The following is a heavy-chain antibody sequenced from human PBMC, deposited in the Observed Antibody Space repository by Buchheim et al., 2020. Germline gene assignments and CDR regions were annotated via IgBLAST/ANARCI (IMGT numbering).Heavy chain of an antibody. CDR3: ARGYSSSSFYYYGMDV. D-gene: IGHD6-6*01. V-gene: IGHV3-48*03. CDR2: ISSSGSTI. J-gene: IGHJ6*02. CDR1: GFTFSSYE. Sequence: EVQLVESGGGLVQPGGSLRLSCAASGFTFSSYEMNWVRQAPGKGLEWVSYISSSGSTIYYADSVKGRFTISRDNAKNSLYLQMISLRAEDTAVYYCARGYSSSSFYYYGMDVWGQGTT.